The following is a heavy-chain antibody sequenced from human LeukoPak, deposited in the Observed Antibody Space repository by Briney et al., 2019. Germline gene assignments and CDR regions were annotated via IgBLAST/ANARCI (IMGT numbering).Heavy chain of an antibody. V-gene: IGHV1-18*01. D-gene: IGHD3-22*01. CDR1: GYTFTSYG. CDR3: ARDGAEFPPQGLNYYDSSGYYY. J-gene: IGHJ4*02. CDR2: ISAYNGNT. Sequence: ASVKVSCKASGYTFTSYGISWVRQAPGQGLERMGWISAYNGNTNYAQKLQGRVTMTTDTSTSTAYMELRSLRSDDTAVYYCARDGAEFPPQGLNYYDSSGYYYWGQGTLVTVSS.